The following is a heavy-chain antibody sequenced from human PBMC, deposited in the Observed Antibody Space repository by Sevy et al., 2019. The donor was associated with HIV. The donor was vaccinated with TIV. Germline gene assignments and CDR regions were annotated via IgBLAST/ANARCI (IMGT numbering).Heavy chain of an antibody. V-gene: IGHV3-30*04. J-gene: IGHJ4*02. CDR3: AREGGYTSAWSPGNH. CDR2: ISYDGIIK. D-gene: IGHD6-19*01. CDR1: GFTFNTHA. Sequence: GGSLRLSCAASGFTFNTHAMHWVRQAPGKGLEWVALISYDGIIKYYADSVKGGLTIYRDNSKNTLSLQMNSLRVEDTAVYYCAREGGYTSAWSPGNHWGQGTLVTVSS.